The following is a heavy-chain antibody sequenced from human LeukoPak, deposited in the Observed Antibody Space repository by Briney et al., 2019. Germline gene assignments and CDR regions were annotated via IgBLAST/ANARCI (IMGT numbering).Heavy chain of an antibody. V-gene: IGHV3-23*01. CDR2: ISGSGGST. CDR1: GFTFSSYA. CDR3: AKDYYGSGSWYNWFDP. J-gene: IGHJ5*02. D-gene: IGHD3-10*01. Sequence: GGSLRLSCAASGFTFSSYAMSWVRQAPGKGLEWVSAISGSGGSTYHADSVKGRFTISRDNSKNTLYLQMNSLRAEDTAVYYCAKDYYGSGSWYNWFDPWGQGTLVTVSS.